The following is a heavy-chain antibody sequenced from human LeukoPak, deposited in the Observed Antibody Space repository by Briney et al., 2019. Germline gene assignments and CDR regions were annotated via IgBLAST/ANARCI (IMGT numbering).Heavy chain of an antibody. CDR1: GFTVSSNY. V-gene: IGHV3-53*04. CDR2: IYSGGST. J-gene: IGHJ4*02. CDR3: ARAPIVVVTAIAYYFDY. Sequence: PGGSLRLPCAASGFTVSSNYMSWVRQAPGKGLEWVSVIYSGGSTYYADSVKGRFTISRHNSKNTLYLQMNSLRAEDTAVYYCARAPIVVVTAIAYYFDYWGQGTLVTVSS. D-gene: IGHD2-21*02.